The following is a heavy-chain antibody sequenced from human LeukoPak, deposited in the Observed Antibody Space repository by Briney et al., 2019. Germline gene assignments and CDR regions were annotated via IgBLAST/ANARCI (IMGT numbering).Heavy chain of an antibody. CDR3: ARDVRCDTTSCYTNYYYGMDV. Sequence: PGGSLRLTCAASRFTFGDYNMSWIRQAPGQGLEWVSYISSSGSSTYYADSVKGRFTISRDNARNSLYLQMNSLRAEDTAVYYCARDVRCDTTSCYTNYYYGMDVWGQGTTVTVSS. J-gene: IGHJ6*02. CDR1: RFTFGDYN. CDR2: ISSSGSST. D-gene: IGHD2-2*02. V-gene: IGHV3-11*01.